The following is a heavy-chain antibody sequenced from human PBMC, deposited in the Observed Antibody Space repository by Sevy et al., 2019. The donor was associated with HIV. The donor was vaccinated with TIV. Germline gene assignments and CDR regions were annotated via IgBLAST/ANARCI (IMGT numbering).Heavy chain of an antibody. CDR2: ISGSGGST. CDR3: AKSKMRRDFWSGYYLYFDY. J-gene: IGHJ4*02. Sequence: GGSLRLSCAASGFTFSSYAMSWVRQAPGKGLEWVSAISGSGGSTYYADSVKGRFTISRENSKNTLYLQMNSLRAEDTAVYYCAKSKMRRDFWSGYYLYFDYWGQGPLVTVSS. V-gene: IGHV3-23*01. D-gene: IGHD3-3*01. CDR1: GFTFSSYA.